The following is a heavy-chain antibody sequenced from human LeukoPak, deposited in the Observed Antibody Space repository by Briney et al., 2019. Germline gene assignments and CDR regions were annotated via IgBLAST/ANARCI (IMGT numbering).Heavy chain of an antibody. Sequence: SVKVSCKASGGTFSSYAISWVRQAPGQGLEWMGGIIPIFGTANYAQKFQGRVTITTDESTSTAYMELSSLRSEDTAVYYCARAGDIVVVPAANWFGPWGQGTLVTVSS. V-gene: IGHV1-69*05. J-gene: IGHJ5*02. CDR2: IIPIFGTA. CDR1: GGTFSSYA. D-gene: IGHD2-2*01. CDR3: ARAGDIVVVPAANWFGP.